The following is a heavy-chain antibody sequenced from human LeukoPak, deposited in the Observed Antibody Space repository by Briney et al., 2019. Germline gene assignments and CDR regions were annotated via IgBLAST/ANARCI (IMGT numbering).Heavy chain of an antibody. CDR3: ATHAGVTIFGVVIPGAFDI. V-gene: IGHV4-31*03. Sequence: SETLSLTCTVSGGSISSGGYYWSWIRQHPGKGLEWIGYIYYSGSTYYNPSLKSRVTISVDTSKNQFSLKLSSVTAADTAVYHCATHAGVTIFGVVIPGAFDIWGQGTMVTVSS. J-gene: IGHJ3*02. D-gene: IGHD3-3*01. CDR1: GGSISSGGYY. CDR2: IYYSGST.